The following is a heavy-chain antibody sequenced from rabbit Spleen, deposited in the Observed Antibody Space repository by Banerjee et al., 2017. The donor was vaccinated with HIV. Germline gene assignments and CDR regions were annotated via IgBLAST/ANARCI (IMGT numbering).Heavy chain of an antibody. Sequence: QSLEESGGDLVKPGGSLKLSCKASGFDFSSYSMTWVRQAPGKGLEWIGYIVPIFGVTYYASWVNGRFTISSHNAQNTLYLQLNSLTAADTATYFCARDGAGSSYFNLWGQGTLVTVS. CDR3: ARDGAGSSYFNL. J-gene: IGHJ4*01. D-gene: IGHD8-1*01. V-gene: IGHV1S7*01. CDR1: GFDFSSYS. CDR2: IVPIFGVT.